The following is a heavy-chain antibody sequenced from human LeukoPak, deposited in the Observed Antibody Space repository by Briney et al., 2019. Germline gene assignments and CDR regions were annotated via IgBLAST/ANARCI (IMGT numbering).Heavy chain of an antibody. Sequence: SVKVSCKTSGGTFGSYAFSWMRQAPGQGLEWVGRIIPIYNPVDYTQRFQGRVTITADESTNTAYLELSSLRYDDTAVYYCAREPLGCGGDCHFDYWGQGTLVTVSS. V-gene: IGHV1-69*15. CDR3: AREPLGCGGDCHFDY. CDR2: IIPIYNPV. CDR1: GGTFGSYA. D-gene: IGHD2-21*02. J-gene: IGHJ4*02.